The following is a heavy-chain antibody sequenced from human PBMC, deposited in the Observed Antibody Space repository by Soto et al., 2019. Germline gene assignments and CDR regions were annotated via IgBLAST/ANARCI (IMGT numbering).Heavy chain of an antibody. CDR3: TREFSGSGG. D-gene: IGHD3-10*01. J-gene: IGHJ4*02. CDR1: GFTFGDYP. CDR2: IKSKAYGGTT. V-gene: IGHV3-49*05. Sequence: EVQLVESGGGLVKPGQSLRLSCVASGFTFGDYPMSWFRQAPGKGLEWVGFIKSKAYGGTTEYAPSVKGRFIISGDDSKSIVYLQMNSLKTEDTAVYYCTREFSGSGGWGQGTLVTVSS.